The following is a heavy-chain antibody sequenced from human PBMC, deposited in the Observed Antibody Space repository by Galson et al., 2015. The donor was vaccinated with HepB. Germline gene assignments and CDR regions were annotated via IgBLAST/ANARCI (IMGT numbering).Heavy chain of an antibody. J-gene: IGHJ1*01. D-gene: IGHD6-13*01. Sequence: SLRLSCAASGFTFSSYSMNWVRQAPGKGLEWVSYISSSSSTIYYADSVKGRFTISRDNAKNSLSLQMNSLRAEDTALYYCARVGNSRSWYVYYFQDWGQGTLVTVSS. CDR1: GFTFSSYS. V-gene: IGHV3-48*01. CDR2: ISSSSSTI. CDR3: ARVGNSRSWYVYYFQD.